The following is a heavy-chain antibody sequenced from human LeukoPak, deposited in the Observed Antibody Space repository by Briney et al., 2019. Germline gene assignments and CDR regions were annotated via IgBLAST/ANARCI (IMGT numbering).Heavy chain of an antibody. V-gene: IGHV3-30*18. CDR3: AKESGYFYWYFDL. D-gene: IGHD3-3*01. CDR2: ISYDGSNK. Sequence: GRSLRLSCAASGFTFSSYGMHWVRQAPGKGLEWVAVISYDGSNKFYADSVKGRFTISRDNSKNTLYLQMNSLRAEDTAVYYCAKESGYFYWYFDLWGRGTLVTVSS. J-gene: IGHJ2*01. CDR1: GFTFSSYG.